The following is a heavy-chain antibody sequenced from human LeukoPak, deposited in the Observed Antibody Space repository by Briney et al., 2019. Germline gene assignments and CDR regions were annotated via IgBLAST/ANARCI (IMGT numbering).Heavy chain of an antibody. V-gene: IGHV4-39*01. J-gene: IGHJ4*02. Sequence: TSSETLSLTCTVSGGSIISSSYYWGWIRQPPGKGLECIGTISYSGSTYYNPSLKSRVTMSVDTSKNQFSLKLRSVTAADTAVYYCARGRYCDNKRCYSSWRVFDHWGQGALVIVSS. CDR1: GGSIISSSYY. CDR2: ISYSGST. CDR3: ARGRYCDNKRCYSSWRVFDH. D-gene: IGHD2/OR15-2a*01.